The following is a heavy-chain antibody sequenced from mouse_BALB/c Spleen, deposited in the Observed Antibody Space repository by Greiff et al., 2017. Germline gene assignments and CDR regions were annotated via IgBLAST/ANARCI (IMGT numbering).Heavy chain of an antibody. D-gene: IGHD1-1*01. V-gene: IGHV1-87*01. CDR1: GYTFTSYW. J-gene: IGHJ4*01. CDR3: ASVVGAMDY. CDR2: IYPGDGDT. Sequence: QVQLKQSGAELARPGASVKLSCKASGYTFTSYWMQWVKQRPGQGLEWIGAIYPGDGDTRYTQKFKGKATLTADKSSSTAYMQLSSLASEDSAVYYCASVVGAMDYWGQGTSVTVSS.